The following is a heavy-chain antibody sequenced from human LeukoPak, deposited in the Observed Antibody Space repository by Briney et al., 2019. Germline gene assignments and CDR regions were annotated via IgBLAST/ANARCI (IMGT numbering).Heavy chain of an antibody. CDR2: IYHSGST. V-gene: IGHV4-4*02. CDR3: ARAGSYYYFDY. CDR1: GGSISSSNW. D-gene: IGHD1-26*01. J-gene: IGHJ4*02. Sequence: PSETLSLTCAVSGGSISSSNWWSWVRQPPGKGLEWIGEIYHSGSTNYNPSLKSRVTISVDTSKNQFSLKLSSVTAADTAVYYCARAGSYYYFDYWGQGTPVTVSS.